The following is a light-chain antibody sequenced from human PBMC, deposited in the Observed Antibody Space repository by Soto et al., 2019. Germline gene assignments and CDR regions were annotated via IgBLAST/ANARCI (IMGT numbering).Light chain of an antibody. CDR1: SSDVGGYNY. CDR3: SSYTTISTLEV. CDR2: EVS. Sequence: QSALTQPASVSGSPGQSITISCTGTSSDVGGYNYVSWYQQHPGKAPKLMIYEVSNRPSGVSNRFSGSESGNTASLTISGLQAEDEADYYCSSYTTISTLEVFGGGTQLTVL. V-gene: IGLV2-14*01. J-gene: IGLJ3*02.